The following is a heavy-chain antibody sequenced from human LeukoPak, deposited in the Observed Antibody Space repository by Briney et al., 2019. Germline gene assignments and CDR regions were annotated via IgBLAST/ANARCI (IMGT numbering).Heavy chain of an antibody. Sequence: SETLSLTCIVSGDSITTTTHHWGWIRQPPGKGLEWIGSVYYSGSTYYSPSLKSRVTISVDTSKSHFSLKLSSVTAADTAVYYCARHRSTLIRGVRERTYFDYWGQGTLVTVSS. CDR2: VYYSGST. CDR3: ARHRSTLIRGVRERTYFDY. D-gene: IGHD3-10*01. J-gene: IGHJ4*02. V-gene: IGHV4-39*01. CDR1: GDSITTTTHH.